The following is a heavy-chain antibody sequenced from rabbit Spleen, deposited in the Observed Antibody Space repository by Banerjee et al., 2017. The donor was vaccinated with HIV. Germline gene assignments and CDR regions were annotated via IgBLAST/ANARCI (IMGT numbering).Heavy chain of an antibody. Sequence: QEQLMESGGGLVQPGGSLTLTCKASGLDFSSSYYMCWVRQAPGKGPEWIACIAGSSSGFTYSATWAKGRFTISKTSSTTVTLQMTSLTAADTATYFCARDTGSSFSSYGMDLWGQGTLVTVS. V-gene: IGHV1S45*01. J-gene: IGHJ6*01. CDR3: ARDTGSSFSSYGMDL. D-gene: IGHD8-1*01. CDR2: IAGSSSGFT. CDR1: GLDFSSSYY.